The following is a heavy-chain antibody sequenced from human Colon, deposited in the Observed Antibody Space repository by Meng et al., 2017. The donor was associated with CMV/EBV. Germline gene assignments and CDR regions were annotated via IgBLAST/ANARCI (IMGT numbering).Heavy chain of an antibody. CDR1: GFTFSSYA. J-gene: IGHJ6*02. Sequence: GGSLRLSCAGSGFTFSSYALSWVRQAPGKGLEWVSAISGSGSSTYYANSVKGRVTISRDNSKNTLYLQINSLRADDTAKYYCTKGQDDFWNGSPLDVWGQGTTVTVSS. V-gene: IGHV3-23*01. D-gene: IGHD3-3*01. CDR3: TKGQDDFWNGSPLDV. CDR2: ISGSGSST.